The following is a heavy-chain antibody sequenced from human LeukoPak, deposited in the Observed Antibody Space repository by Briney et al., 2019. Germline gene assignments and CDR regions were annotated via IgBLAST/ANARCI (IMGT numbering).Heavy chain of an antibody. D-gene: IGHD5-24*01. V-gene: IGHV4-59*01. J-gene: IGHJ4*02. CDR1: SGSSGSINSNY. Sequence: PSETLSLTCSVSSGSSGSINSNYWSWIRQPPGKGLEWIGYIYWSGYTKFSPSLKSRVTISIDTSKNQFSLRLSSVTAADTAVYHCARGGDGYNYFDYWGQGILVTV. CDR2: IYWSGYT. CDR3: ARGGDGYNYFDY.